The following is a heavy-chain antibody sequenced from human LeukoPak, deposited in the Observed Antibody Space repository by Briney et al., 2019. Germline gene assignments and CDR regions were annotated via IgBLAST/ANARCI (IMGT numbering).Heavy chain of an antibody. CDR3: ARHLYYDFWSGYRDDAFDI. J-gene: IGHJ3*02. CDR2: IYYSGST. CDR1: GGSISSYY. Sequence: SETLSLTCTVSGGSISSYYWSWIRQPPGKGLEWIGYIYYSGSTKYNPSLKSRVTMSVDTSKNQFSLKLSSVTAADTAVYYCARHLYYDFWSGYRDDAFDIWGQGTMVTVSS. V-gene: IGHV4-59*08. D-gene: IGHD3-3*01.